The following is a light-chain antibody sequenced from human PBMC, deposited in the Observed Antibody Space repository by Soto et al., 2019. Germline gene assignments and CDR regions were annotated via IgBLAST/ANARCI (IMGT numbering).Light chain of an antibody. J-gene: IGKJ1*01. CDR3: QQYYSTPPT. CDR1: QSVLHSSNNKNY. V-gene: IGKV4-1*01. CDR2: WAS. Sequence: DIVMTQSPDSLAVSLGERATINCKSSQSVLHSSNNKNYLAWYQQKPGQPPKLLIYWASTRESGVPDRFSGSGSGTDFTLTISRLQAEDGAVYYCQQYYSTPPTVGQGTKVEI.